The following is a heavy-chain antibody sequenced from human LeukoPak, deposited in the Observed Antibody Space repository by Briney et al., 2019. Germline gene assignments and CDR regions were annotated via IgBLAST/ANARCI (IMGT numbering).Heavy chain of an antibody. CDR3: ARGHGARYGDYVSGWFDP. CDR2: INAGNGNT. CDR1: GYTFTSYA. J-gene: IGHJ5*02. D-gene: IGHD4-17*01. V-gene: IGHV1-3*01. Sequence: ASVKVSCKASGYTFTSYAMHWVRQAPGQRLEWMGWINAGNGNTKYSQKFQGRVTITRDTSASTAYMELSSLRSEDTAVYYCARGHGARYGDYVSGWFDPWGQGTLVTVSS.